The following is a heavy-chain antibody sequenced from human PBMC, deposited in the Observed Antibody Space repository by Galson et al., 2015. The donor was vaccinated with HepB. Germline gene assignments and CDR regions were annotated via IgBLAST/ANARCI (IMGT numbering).Heavy chain of an antibody. CDR1: GLTLKFSNYA. CDR2: ISGSGGST. J-gene: IGHJ2*01. Sequence: SLRLSCAASGLTLKFSNYAMSWVRQAPGKGLEWVSGISGSGGSTYYADSVKGRFTISRDNSNNTLYLQMNSLRAEDTAVYYCAKVKLAVAGTWDWYFDLWGRGTLVTVSS. CDR3: AKVKLAVAGTWDWYFDL. D-gene: IGHD6-19*01. V-gene: IGHV3-23*01.